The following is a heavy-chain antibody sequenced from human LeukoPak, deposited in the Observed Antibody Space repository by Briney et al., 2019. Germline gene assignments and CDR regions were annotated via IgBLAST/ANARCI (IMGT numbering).Heavy chain of an antibody. V-gene: IGHV4-59*08. D-gene: IGHD4-17*01. CDR2: GFYSGST. J-gene: IGHJ4*02. Sequence: SETLSLTCAVYGGSFSGYYWSWIRQPPGKGLEWIGFGFYSGSTYYNPSLKSRVSISVDTSKNQFSLKLTSVTAADTAVYYCARHAYGDYVWGQGTLVTVSS. CDR3: ARHAYGDYV. CDR1: GGSFSGYY.